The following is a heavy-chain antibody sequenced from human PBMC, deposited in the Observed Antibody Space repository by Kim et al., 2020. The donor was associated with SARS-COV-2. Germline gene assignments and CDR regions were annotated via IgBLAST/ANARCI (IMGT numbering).Heavy chain of an antibody. Sequence: GGSLRLSYAASGFTFSDHYMDWVRQAPGKGLEWVGRTRNKANSYTTEYASSVKGRFTISRDDSKNSLYLQMNSLKTEDTAVYYCARDLVVVVVAATRYLLFDYWGQGTLVTVSS. J-gene: IGHJ4*02. V-gene: IGHV3-72*01. CDR1: GFTFSDHY. CDR2: TRNKANSYTT. CDR3: ARDLVVVVVAATRYLLFDY. D-gene: IGHD2-15*01.